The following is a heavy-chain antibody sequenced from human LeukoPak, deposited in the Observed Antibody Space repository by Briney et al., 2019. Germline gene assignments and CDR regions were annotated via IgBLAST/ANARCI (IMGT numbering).Heavy chain of an antibody. J-gene: IGHJ5*02. D-gene: IGHD2-2*02. CDR2: ISYDGSNK. Sequence: PGRSLRLSCAASGFTFSSHAMHWVRQAPGKGLEWVAVISYDGSNKYYADSVKGRFTISRDNSKNTLYLQMNSLRAEDTAVYYCARRSVPAAIGSWFDPWGQGTLVTVSS. V-gene: IGHV3-30*04. CDR1: GFTFSSHA. CDR3: ARRSVPAAIGSWFDP.